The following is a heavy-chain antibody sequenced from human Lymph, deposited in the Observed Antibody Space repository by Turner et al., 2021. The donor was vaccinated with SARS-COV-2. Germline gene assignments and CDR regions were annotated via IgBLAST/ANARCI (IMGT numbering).Heavy chain of an antibody. J-gene: IGHJ4*02. Sequence: QVQLQESGLGLVKPSETLSLTCTVSGDSISNYYWSLIRQPPGKGLEWTGYIYYSESTNYNPSLKGRVTISVDTSKNHFSLKLSSVTAAGTAVYYCARGFDYWSQGTLVTVSS. CDR2: IYYSEST. CDR3: ARGFDY. V-gene: IGHV4-59*01. CDR1: GDSISNYY.